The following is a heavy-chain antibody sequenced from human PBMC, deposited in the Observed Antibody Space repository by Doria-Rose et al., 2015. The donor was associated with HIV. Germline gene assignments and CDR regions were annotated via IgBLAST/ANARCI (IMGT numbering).Heavy chain of an antibody. Sequence: QVTLKESGPVLVKPTETLTLTCTVSGVSLSSPGMGVSWIRQPPGKALEWLANIFSDDERSHKTSLKSLLTISSDSSKSQLVLTMTDMDPVDTATYYCARIKSSRWYHKYYFDFWGQGTLVIVSA. CDR2: IFSDDER. D-gene: IGHD6-13*01. CDR1: GVSLSSPGMG. J-gene: IGHJ4*02. CDR3: ARIKSSRWYHKYYFDF. V-gene: IGHV2-26*01.